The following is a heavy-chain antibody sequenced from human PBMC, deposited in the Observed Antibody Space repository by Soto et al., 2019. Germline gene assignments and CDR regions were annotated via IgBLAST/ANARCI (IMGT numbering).Heavy chain of an antibody. CDR3: ATQPYYYASGPQHS. Sequence: QPGGSLRVSCAASGFTFNSYAMSWVRKAPGKGLEWVSTISVSGGNTFYADSVKGRFTISRDSSKTTLFLQLNSLRAEDTAVYYCATQPYYYASGPQHSWGQGTLVTVSS. J-gene: IGHJ4*02. V-gene: IGHV3-23*01. CDR1: GFTFNSYA. CDR2: ISVSGGNT. D-gene: IGHD3-10*01.